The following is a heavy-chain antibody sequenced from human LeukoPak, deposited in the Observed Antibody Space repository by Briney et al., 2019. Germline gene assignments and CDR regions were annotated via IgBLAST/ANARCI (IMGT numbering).Heavy chain of an antibody. Sequence: KPGGSLGLSCAASGFTFSSYSMNWVRQAPGKGLEWVSSISSSSSYIYYADSVKGRFTISRDNAKNSLYLQMNSLRAEDTAVYYCARDLTRITIFGVVSGYMDVWGKGTTVTVSS. V-gene: IGHV3-21*01. CDR3: ARDLTRITIFGVVSGYMDV. J-gene: IGHJ6*03. CDR2: ISSSSSYI. CDR1: GFTFSSYS. D-gene: IGHD3-3*01.